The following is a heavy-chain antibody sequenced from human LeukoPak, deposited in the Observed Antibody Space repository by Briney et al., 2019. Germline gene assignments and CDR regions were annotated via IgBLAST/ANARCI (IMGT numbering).Heavy chain of an antibody. CDR1: GGTFSSYA. CDR3: ARTTEAHSWRTRYYDYYMDV. D-gene: IGHD6-13*01. Sequence: SVKVSCKASGGTFSSYAISWVRQAPGQGLEWMGGIIPIFGTANYAQKFQGRVTITADESTSTAYMELSSLRSEDTAVYYCARTTEAHSWRTRYYDYYMDVWGKGTTVTVSS. V-gene: IGHV1-69*13. J-gene: IGHJ6*03. CDR2: IIPIFGTA.